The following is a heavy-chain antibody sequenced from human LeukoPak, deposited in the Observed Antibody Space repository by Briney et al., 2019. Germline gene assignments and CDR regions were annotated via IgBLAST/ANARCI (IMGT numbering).Heavy chain of an antibody. J-gene: IGHJ4*02. CDR2: ISSSSSYI. Sequence: PGGSLRLSCAASGFTYSSYSMNLVRQAPGKGLEWVSSISSSSSYIYYADSVKGRFTISRDNAKNSLYLQMNCLRAEDTAVYYCARVAGTVPFDYWGQGTLVTVSS. CDR1: GFTYSSYS. D-gene: IGHD6-19*01. CDR3: ARVAGTVPFDY. V-gene: IGHV3-21*01.